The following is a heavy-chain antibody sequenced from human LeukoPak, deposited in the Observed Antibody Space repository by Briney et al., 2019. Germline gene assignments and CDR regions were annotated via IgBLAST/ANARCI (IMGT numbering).Heavy chain of an antibody. D-gene: IGHD3-22*01. Sequence: GGSLRLSCAASGFTVSSNYMSWVRQAPGKGLEWVSVIYTGGSAYYTDSEKGRFTISRDNSKNTLYLQMSSLRAEDTAVYYCARNGGYYDSSGYYVDYWGQGTLVTVSS. CDR2: IYTGGSA. CDR1: GFTVSSNY. CDR3: ARNGGYYDSSGYYVDY. J-gene: IGHJ4*02. V-gene: IGHV3-53*01.